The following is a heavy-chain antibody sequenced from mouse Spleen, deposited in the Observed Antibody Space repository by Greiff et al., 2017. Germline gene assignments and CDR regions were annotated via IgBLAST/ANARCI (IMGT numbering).Heavy chain of an antibody. CDR3: ARYDGYYLYYAMDY. Sequence: VQLQQSGPELVKPGDSVKISCKASGYSFTGYFMNWVMQSHGKSLEWIGRINPYNGDTFYNQKFKGKATLTVDKSSSTAHMELRSLTSEDSAVYYCARYDGYYLYYAMDYWGQGTSVTVSS. CDR2: INPYNGDT. D-gene: IGHD2-3*01. CDR1: GYSFTGYF. V-gene: IGHV1-20*01. J-gene: IGHJ4*01.